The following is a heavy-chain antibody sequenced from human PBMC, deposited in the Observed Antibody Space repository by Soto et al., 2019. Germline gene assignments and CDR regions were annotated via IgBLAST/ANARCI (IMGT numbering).Heavy chain of an antibody. J-gene: IGHJ6*02. Sequence: GGSLRLSCEGSGSTFSISGIHWVRQAPGKGLEWVTIIYYDGGNKYYSESVKGRFTISRDNSKNTVYLQMNSLRAEDTAVYFCARERFWSGYSQGEYGMDVWGQGTTVTVSS. CDR1: GSTFSISG. D-gene: IGHD3-3*01. CDR2: IYYDGGNK. CDR3: ARERFWSGYSQGEYGMDV. V-gene: IGHV3-33*01.